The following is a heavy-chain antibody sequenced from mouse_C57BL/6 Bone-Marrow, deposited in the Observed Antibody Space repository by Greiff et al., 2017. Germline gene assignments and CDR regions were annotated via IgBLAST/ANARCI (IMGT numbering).Heavy chain of an antibody. J-gene: IGHJ4*01. CDR1: GFNIKDDY. CDR2: IDPENGDT. V-gene: IGHV14-4*01. D-gene: IGHD2-1*01. CDR3: TTDGNYDAMDY. Sequence: EVKVVESGAELVRPGASVKLSCTASGFNIKDDYMHWVKQRPEQGLEWIGWIDPENGDTEYASKFQGKATITADTSSNTAYLQLSSLTSEDTAVYYCTTDGNYDAMDYWGQGTSVTVSS.